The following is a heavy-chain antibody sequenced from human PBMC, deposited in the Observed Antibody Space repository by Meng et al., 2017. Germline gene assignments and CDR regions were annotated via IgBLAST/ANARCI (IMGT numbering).Heavy chain of an antibody. J-gene: IGHJ4*02. D-gene: IGHD1-1*01. CDR3: LDEAPRSDY. CDR2: ISGDGSIT. CDR1: GFTFNNYW. V-gene: IGHV3-74*01. Sequence: EVQLVGSGGGLVQPGGSLRLSCADSGFTFNNYWMHWVRQVPGKGLVWVSRISGDGSITNYADSVKGRFTISRDNAKNTLYLQMNSLRPEDTAVYYCLDEAPRSDYWGQGSLVTVSS.